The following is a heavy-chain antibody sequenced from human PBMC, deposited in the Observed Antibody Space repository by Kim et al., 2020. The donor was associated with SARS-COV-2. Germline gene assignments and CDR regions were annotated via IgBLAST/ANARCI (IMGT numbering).Heavy chain of an antibody. CDR3: ARATMITFGGVIDHFDY. D-gene: IGHD3-16*02. J-gene: IGHJ4*02. V-gene: IGHV4-31*02. Sequence: LKTRGTISGDTSQNQFSLKLSSVTAADTAVYYCARATMITFGGVIDHFDYWGQGTLVTVSS.